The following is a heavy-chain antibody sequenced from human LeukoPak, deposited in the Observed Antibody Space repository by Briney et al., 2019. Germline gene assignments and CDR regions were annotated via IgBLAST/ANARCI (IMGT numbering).Heavy chain of an antibody. CDR2: IRQDGGQT. V-gene: IGHV3-7*01. CDR1: GFTFSMYW. D-gene: IGHD6-13*01. CDR3: ARIGYSSSSLDY. J-gene: IGHJ4*02. Sequence: GGSLRLSCAASGFTFSMYWMTWVRRAPGKGLEWVANIRQDGGQTYYADSVKGRLTISRDNAKNSLFLQMNSLRAEDTAVYYCARIGYSSSSLDYWGQGTLVTVSS.